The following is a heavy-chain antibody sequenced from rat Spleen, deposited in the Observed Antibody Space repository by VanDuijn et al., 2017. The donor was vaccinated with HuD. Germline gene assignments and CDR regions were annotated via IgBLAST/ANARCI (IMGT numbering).Heavy chain of an antibody. CDR1: GFIFSDHY. CDR3: TTTWNFDY. V-gene: IGHV5-20*01. CDR2: INYDGRST. J-gene: IGHJ2*01. Sequence: EVQLVESDGGLVQPGRSLKLSCIASGFIFSDHYVAWFRQAPTKGLEWVATINYDGRSTFYRDSVRARFTISRDNAKSTLYLQMNSLRSEDTATYYCTTTWNFDYWGQGAMVTVSS.